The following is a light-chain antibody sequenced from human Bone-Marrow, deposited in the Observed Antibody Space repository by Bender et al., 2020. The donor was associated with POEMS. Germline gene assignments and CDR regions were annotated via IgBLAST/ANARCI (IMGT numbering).Light chain of an antibody. CDR2: EDT. CDR1: NIASES. V-gene: IGLV3-21*02. Sequence: SYVLTQPPSVSVAPGQTARITCGGNNIASESVYWYQQKPRQAPVLVVSEDTDRPSGIPERFSASSSGNTATLTISRVEAGDEADYYCQVWDSTRDYVFGTGTKVTVL. CDR3: QVWDSTRDYV. J-gene: IGLJ1*01.